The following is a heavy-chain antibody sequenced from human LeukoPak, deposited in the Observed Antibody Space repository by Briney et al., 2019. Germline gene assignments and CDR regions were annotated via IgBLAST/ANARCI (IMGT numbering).Heavy chain of an antibody. CDR3: AKGPYGSGTYTYFDY. CDR1: GFTFSSYA. V-gene: IGHV3-30*18. J-gene: IGHJ4*02. D-gene: IGHD3-10*01. CDR2: ISYDGSNK. Sequence: GGSLRLSCAASGFTFSSYAMSWVRQAPGKGLEWVAFISYDGSNKYYADSVKGRFTISRDNSKNTLYLQMNSLRTEDTAVYYCAKGPYGSGTYTYFDYWGQGTLVTVSS.